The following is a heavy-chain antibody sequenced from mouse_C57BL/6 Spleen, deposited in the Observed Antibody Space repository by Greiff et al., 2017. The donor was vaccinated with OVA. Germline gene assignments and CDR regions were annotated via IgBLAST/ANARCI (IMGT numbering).Heavy chain of an antibody. J-gene: IGHJ2*01. CDR1: GYTFTSYG. CDR2: LYPRSGNT. V-gene: IGHV1-81*01. D-gene: IGHD1-1*01. CDR3: NYYGSSYEGFDY. Sequence: QVQLQQSGAELARPGASVKLSCKASGYTFTSYGISWVKQRTGQGLEWIGELYPRSGNTYYNEKFKGKATLTADKSSSTAYMELRSLTSEGSAVYFCNYYGSSYEGFDYWGQGTTLTVSS.